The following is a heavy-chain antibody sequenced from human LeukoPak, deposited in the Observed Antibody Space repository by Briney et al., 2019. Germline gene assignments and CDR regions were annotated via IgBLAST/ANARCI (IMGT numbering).Heavy chain of an antibody. D-gene: IGHD3-3*01. CDR1: GGSFSGYY. CDR2: INHSGST. Sequence: SETLSLTCAVYGGSFSGYYWSWIRQPPGKGLEWIGEINHSGSTNYNPSLKSRVTISVDTSKNQFSLKLSSVTAADTAVYYCARGLGSASDFADWFDPWGPGTLVTVSS. V-gene: IGHV4-34*01. CDR3: ARGLGSASDFADWFDP. J-gene: IGHJ5*02.